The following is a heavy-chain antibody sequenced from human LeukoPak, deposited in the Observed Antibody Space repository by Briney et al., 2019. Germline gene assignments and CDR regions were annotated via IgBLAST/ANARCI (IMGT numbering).Heavy chain of an antibody. J-gene: IGHJ4*02. CDR2: IYYSGST. CDR1: GGSISSYY. Sequence: SETLSLTCTVSGGSISSYYWSWIRQPPGEGLEWIGYIYYSGSTNYNPSLKSRVTISVDTSKNQSSLKLSSVTAADTAVYYCARHHRSGWFDYWGQGTLVTVSS. D-gene: IGHD6-19*01. V-gene: IGHV4-59*08. CDR3: ARHHRSGWFDY.